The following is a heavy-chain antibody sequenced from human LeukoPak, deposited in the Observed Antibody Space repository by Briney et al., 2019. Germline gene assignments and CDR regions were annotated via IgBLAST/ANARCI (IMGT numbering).Heavy chain of an antibody. Sequence: ASVKVSCKASGYTFTGYYMHWVRLAPGQGLEWMGWINPNSGGTNYAQKFQGRVTMTRDTSISTAYMELSRLRSDDTAVYYCARLRGYGIWFDPWGQGTLVTVSS. CDR1: GYTFTGYY. J-gene: IGHJ5*02. D-gene: IGHD1-1*01. CDR2: INPNSGGT. CDR3: ARLRGYGIWFDP. V-gene: IGHV1-2*02.